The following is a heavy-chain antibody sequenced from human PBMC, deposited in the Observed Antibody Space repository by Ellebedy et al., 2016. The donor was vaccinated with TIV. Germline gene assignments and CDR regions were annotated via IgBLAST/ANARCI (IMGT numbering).Heavy chain of an antibody. J-gene: IGHJ3*01. D-gene: IGHD2/OR15-2a*01. CDR1: GGTFSSYS. CDR2: ITPILAIA. Sequence: AASVKVSCKASGGTFSSYSVSWVRQAPGQGLEWMGRITPILAIANYAQKLQGRVTMTRDTSTSTVYMELRSLRSDDTAVYYCARDRIGGVWGQGTMVTVSS. V-gene: IGHV1-69*04. CDR3: ARDRIGGV.